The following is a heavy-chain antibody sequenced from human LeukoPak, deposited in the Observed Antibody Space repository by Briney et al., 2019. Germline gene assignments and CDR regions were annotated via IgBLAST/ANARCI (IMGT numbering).Heavy chain of an antibody. CDR1: GFTFSTST. Sequence: GGSLRLSCEASGFTFSTSTMHWVRQAPGKGLEWVANINQHGGDIHYVDSVKGRFTISRDNAKNSLYLQMNSLRAEDTALYYCAGEGVGATTHLDYWGQGTLVTVSS. J-gene: IGHJ4*02. D-gene: IGHD1-26*01. V-gene: IGHV3-7*03. CDR3: AGEGVGATTHLDY. CDR2: INQHGGDI.